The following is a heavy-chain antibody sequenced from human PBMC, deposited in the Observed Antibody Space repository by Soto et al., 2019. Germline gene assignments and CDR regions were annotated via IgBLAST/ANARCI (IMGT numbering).Heavy chain of an antibody. CDR3: ARDNHYEQQLVLDY. Sequence: PGGSLRLSCAASGFTFSSYGMHWVRQAPGKGPEWVAVIWYDGSNKYYADSVKGRFTISRDNSKNTLYLQMNSLRAEDTAVYYCARDNHYEQQLVLDYWGQGTLVTVSS. V-gene: IGHV3-33*01. CDR2: IWYDGSNK. J-gene: IGHJ4*02. CDR1: GFTFSSYG. D-gene: IGHD6-13*01.